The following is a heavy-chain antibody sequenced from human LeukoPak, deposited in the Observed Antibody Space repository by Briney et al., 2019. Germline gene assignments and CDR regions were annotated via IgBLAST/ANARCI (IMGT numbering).Heavy chain of an antibody. CDR1: GGTFSSYA. CDR3: AREGAYSNPNFDY. V-gene: IGHV1-46*01. CDR2: INPSGGST. Sequence: GASVKVSCKASGGTFSSYAISWVRQAPGQGLEWMGIINPSGGSTSYAQKFQGRVTMTRDMSTSTVYMELSSLRSEDTAVYYCAREGAYSNPNFDYWGQGTLVTVSS. D-gene: IGHD6-13*01. J-gene: IGHJ4*02.